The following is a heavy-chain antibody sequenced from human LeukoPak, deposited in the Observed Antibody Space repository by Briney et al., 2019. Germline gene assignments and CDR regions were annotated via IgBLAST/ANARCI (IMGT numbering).Heavy chain of an antibody. Sequence: GSVKVSCKASGYTFTSYGMSWVRQAPGQGLEWMGGISAYNGNTNYAQKLQGRVTMTTDTSTSTAYMELRSLRSDETAVYYCARETNNCSGGSCHHNWFDGRGQGTLVTVSS. CDR1: GYTFTSYG. CDR3: ARETNNCSGGSCHHNWFDG. J-gene: IGHJ5*02. D-gene: IGHD2-15*01. V-gene: IGHV1-18*01. CDR2: ISAYNGNT.